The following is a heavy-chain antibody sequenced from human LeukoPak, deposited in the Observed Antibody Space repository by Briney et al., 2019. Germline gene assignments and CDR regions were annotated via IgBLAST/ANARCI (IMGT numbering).Heavy chain of an antibody. D-gene: IGHD1-26*01. CDR2: IYYSGST. J-gene: IGHJ3*02. CDR3: ARDRRSGSYYRGNGGFDI. CDR1: GGSISSYY. Sequence: SETLSLTCTVSGGSISSYYWSWIRQPPGKGLEWIGYIYYSGSTNYNPSLKSRVTMSVDTSKNQFSLKLSSVTAADTAVYYCARDRRSGSYYRGNGGFDIWGQGTMVTVSS. V-gene: IGHV4-59*01.